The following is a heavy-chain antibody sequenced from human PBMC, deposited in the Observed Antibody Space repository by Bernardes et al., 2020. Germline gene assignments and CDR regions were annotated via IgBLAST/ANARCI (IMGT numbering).Heavy chain of an antibody. CDR1: GDSVSSNSAS. V-gene: IGHV6-1*01. Sequence: QTLSLTSAISGDSVSSNSASWNWIRQSPSRGLEWLGRTYYRSKWYNDYAVSVKSRITINPDTSKNQFSLQLNSVTPEDTAVYYCARDDSGSEGVGAYFDYWGQGTLVTVSS. D-gene: IGHD1-26*01. CDR3: ARDDSGSEGVGAYFDY. J-gene: IGHJ4*02. CDR2: TYYRSKWYN.